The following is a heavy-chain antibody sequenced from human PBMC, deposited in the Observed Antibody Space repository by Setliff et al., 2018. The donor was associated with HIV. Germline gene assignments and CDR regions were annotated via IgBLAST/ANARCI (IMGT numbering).Heavy chain of an antibody. CDR2: INHSGST. V-gene: IGHV4-34*01. CDR1: GRSLSGYY. J-gene: IGHJ3*01. Sequence: SETLSLTCAVYGRSLSGYYWSWIRQPPGKGLEWIGEINHSGSTNYNPSLKSRVTISVDMSKNQFSLKLSSVTAADTAIYYCARGPLVTDFWSGIGTFDVWGQGTMVTVSS. D-gene: IGHD3-3*01. CDR3: ARGPLVTDFWSGIGTFDV.